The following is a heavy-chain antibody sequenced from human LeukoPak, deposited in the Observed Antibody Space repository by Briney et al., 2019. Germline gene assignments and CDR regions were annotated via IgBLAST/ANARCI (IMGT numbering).Heavy chain of an antibody. D-gene: IGHD3-10*01. Sequence: SVKVSCKASGGTFSSYAISWVRQAPGQGLEWMGRIIPILGIANYAQKFQGRVTITADKSTSTAYMELSSLRSEDTAVYYCARVAGDGSGSYHFTAEYFQHWGQGTLVTVSS. CDR1: GGTFSSYA. CDR2: IIPILGIA. J-gene: IGHJ1*01. V-gene: IGHV1-69*04. CDR3: ARVAGDGSGSYHFTAEYFQH.